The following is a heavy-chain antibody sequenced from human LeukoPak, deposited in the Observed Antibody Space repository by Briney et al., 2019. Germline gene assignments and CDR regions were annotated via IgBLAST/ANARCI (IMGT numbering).Heavy chain of an antibody. Sequence: GGSLRLSCAASGFTFSSYAMHWVRQAPGKGLEWVAVISYDGSNKYYADSVKGRFTISRDNSKNTLYLQMNSLRAEDTAVYYCARGVVATVTGAFDIWGQGTMVTVSS. J-gene: IGHJ3*02. D-gene: IGHD5-12*01. CDR1: GFTFSSYA. CDR2: ISYDGSNK. V-gene: IGHV3-30*04. CDR3: ARGVVATVTGAFDI.